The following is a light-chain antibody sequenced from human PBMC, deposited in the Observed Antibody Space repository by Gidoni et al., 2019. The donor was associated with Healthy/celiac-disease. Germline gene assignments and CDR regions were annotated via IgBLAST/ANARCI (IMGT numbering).Light chain of an antibody. CDR3: QAWDSSTAV. J-gene: IGLJ3*02. V-gene: IGLV3-1*01. Sequence: SFELTQPPSVSVSPGQTASITCSGDKFGAKFASWYQQKQGQSPVLVIYQDAKRPAGIPERFSGSNSGNTATLTISGTQAMDEADYYCQAWDSSTAVFGGGTKLTVL. CDR2: QDA. CDR1: KFGAKF.